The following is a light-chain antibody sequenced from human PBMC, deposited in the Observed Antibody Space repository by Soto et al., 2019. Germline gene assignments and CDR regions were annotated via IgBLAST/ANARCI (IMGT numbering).Light chain of an antibody. V-gene: IGLV2-8*01. J-gene: IGLJ1*01. CDR3: SSYAGSLYV. CDR2: EVS. CDR1: SSDVGGYNY. Sequence: QSALTQPPSASGSPGQSVTISCTGTSSDVGGYNYVSWYQQHPGKAPKLMIYEVSKRPSGVPDRFSGSKSGNTAYLTVSGLQAEDEADYYCSSYAGSLYVYGTRTKLTVL.